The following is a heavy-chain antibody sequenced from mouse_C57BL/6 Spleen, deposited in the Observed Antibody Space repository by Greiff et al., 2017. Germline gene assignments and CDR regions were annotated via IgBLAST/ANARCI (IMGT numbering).Heavy chain of an antibody. CDR3: ARVLLRSYAMDY. CDR2: IYPRSGNT. CDR1: GYTFTSYG. D-gene: IGHD1-1*01. Sequence: QVHVKQSGAELARPGASVKLSCKASGYTFTSYGISWVKQRTGQGLEWIGEIYPRSGNTYYNEKFKGKATLTADKSSSTAYMELRSLTSEDSAVYFCARVLLRSYAMDYWGQGTSVTVSS. V-gene: IGHV1-81*01. J-gene: IGHJ4*01.